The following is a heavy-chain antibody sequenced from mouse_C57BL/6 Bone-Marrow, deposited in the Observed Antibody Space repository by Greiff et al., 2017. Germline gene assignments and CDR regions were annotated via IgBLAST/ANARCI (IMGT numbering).Heavy chain of an antibody. V-gene: IGHV1-81*01. Sequence: QVHVKQSGAELARPGASVKLSCKASGYTFTSYGISWVKQRTGQGLEWIGEIYPRSGNTYYNEKFKGKATLTADKSSSTAYMELRSLTSEDSAVYFCARDQNYAMDYWGQGTSVTVSS. CDR3: ARDQNYAMDY. J-gene: IGHJ4*01. CDR2: IYPRSGNT. CDR1: GYTFTSYG.